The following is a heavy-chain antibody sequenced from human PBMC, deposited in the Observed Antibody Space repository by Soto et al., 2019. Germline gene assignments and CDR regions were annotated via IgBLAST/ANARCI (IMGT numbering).Heavy chain of an antibody. CDR2: IYHSGST. CDR1: GGSISSSNW. V-gene: IGHV4-4*02. CDR3: AISRVVVVAATPGWFDP. D-gene: IGHD2-15*01. Sequence: PSETLSLTCAVSGGSISSSNWCSWVRQPPGKGLEWIGEIYHSGSTNYNPSLKSRVTISVDKSKNQFSLKLSSVTAADTAVYYCAISRVVVVAATPGWFDPWGQGTLVTVSS. J-gene: IGHJ5*02.